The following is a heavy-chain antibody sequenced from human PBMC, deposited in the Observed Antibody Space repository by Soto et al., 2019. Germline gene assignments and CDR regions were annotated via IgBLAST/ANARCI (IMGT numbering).Heavy chain of an antibody. J-gene: IGHJ5*02. D-gene: IGHD6-13*01. V-gene: IGHV6-1*01. CDR3: ARDRRGYSSSWYVLDSEQNWFDP. Sequence: PSQTLSLTCAISGDSVSSNSAAWNWIRQSPSRGLEWLGRTYYRSKWYNDYAVSVKSRITINPDTSKNQFSLQLNSVTPEDTAVYYCARDRRGYSSSWYVLDSEQNWFDPWGQGTLVTVSS. CDR2: TYYRSKWYN. CDR1: GDSVSSNSAA.